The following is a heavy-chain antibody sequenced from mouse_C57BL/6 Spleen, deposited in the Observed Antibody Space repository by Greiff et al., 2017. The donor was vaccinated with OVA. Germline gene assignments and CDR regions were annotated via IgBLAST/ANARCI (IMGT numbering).Heavy chain of an antibody. CDR3: ARRHYGSSGYWYFDV. CDR1: GYSFTGYY. Sequence: DVKLQQSGPELVKPGASVKISCKASGYSFTGYYMNWVKQSPEKSLEWIGEINPSTGGTTYNQKFKAKATLTVDKSSSTAYMQLKSLTSEDSAVYYCARRHYGSSGYWYFDVWGTGTTVTVSS. J-gene: IGHJ1*03. CDR2: INPSTGGT. V-gene: IGHV1-42*01. D-gene: IGHD1-1*01.